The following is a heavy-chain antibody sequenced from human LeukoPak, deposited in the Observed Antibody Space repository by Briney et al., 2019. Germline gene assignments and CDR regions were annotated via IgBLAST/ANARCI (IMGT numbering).Heavy chain of an antibody. CDR2: ISGSGGST. CDR1: GFTFSSHA. J-gene: IGHJ5*02. Sequence: GGSLRLSCAASGFTFSSHAMSWVRQAPGKGLEWVSAISGSGGSTYYADSVKGRFTISRDNSKNTLYLQMNSLRAEDTAVYYCAKGQGCGWAYNWFDPWGQGTQVTVSS. V-gene: IGHV3-23*01. D-gene: IGHD6-19*01. CDR3: AKGQGCGWAYNWFDP.